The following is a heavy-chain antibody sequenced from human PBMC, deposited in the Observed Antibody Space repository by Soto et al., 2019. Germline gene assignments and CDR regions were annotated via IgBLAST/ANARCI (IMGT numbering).Heavy chain of an antibody. CDR1: GFTFSDYW. CDR2: IKQDGSDK. D-gene: IGHD3-22*01. J-gene: IGHJ4*02. V-gene: IGHV3-7*01. Sequence: GGSLGLSCAVSGFTFSDYWMSWVRQAPGKGLEWVANIKQDGSDKYYVDSVKGRFTISRDNAKNSLYLQMNSLRAEDTAVYYCARPAKTYESSGYYASWGQGTLVTVSS. CDR3: ARPAKTYESSGYYAS.